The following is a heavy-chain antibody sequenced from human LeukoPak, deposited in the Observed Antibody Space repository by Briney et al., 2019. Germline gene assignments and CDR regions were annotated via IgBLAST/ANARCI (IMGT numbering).Heavy chain of an antibody. CDR2: ISSSSSYI. CDR1: GFTFSSYS. Sequence: PGGSLRLSCAASGFTFSSYSMNWVRQAPGKGLEWISPISSSSSYIYYADSVKGRFTISRDNAKNSLYLQMNSLRAEDTAVYCCARVGDCTNGVCTMSFDYWGQGTLVTVSS. V-gene: IGHV3-21*01. J-gene: IGHJ4*02. CDR3: ARVGDCTNGVCTMSFDY. D-gene: IGHD2-8*01.